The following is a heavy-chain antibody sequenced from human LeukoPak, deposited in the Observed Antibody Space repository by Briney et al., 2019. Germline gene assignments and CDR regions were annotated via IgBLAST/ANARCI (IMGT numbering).Heavy chain of an antibody. V-gene: IGHV4-4*07. Sequence: RPSETLSLTCTVSGGSISSYYWSWIRQPAGKGLEWIGRIYTSGSTNYNPSLKSRVTMSVDTSKNQFSLKLSSVTAADTAVYYCARGRSYCSGGRCWADAFDIWGQGTMVTVSS. J-gene: IGHJ3*02. CDR3: ARGRSYCSGGRCWADAFDI. CDR1: GGSISSYY. CDR2: IYTSGST. D-gene: IGHD2-15*01.